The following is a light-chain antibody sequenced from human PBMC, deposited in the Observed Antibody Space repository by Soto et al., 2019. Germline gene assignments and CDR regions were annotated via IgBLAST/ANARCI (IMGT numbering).Light chain of an antibody. V-gene: IGLV2-11*01. CDR3: CSYAGSYTHV. J-gene: IGLJ1*01. Sequence: ALTQPRSVSGSPGQSVTISCTGTSSDVGGYNYVSWYQQHPGKAPKLMIYDVSKRPSGVPDRFSGSKSGNTASLTISGLQAEDEADYYCCSYAGSYTHVFGTGTKVTV. CDR2: DVS. CDR1: SSDVGGYNY.